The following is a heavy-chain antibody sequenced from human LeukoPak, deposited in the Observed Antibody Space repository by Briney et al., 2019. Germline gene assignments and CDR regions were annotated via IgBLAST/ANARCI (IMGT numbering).Heavy chain of an antibody. CDR2: ISAYNGNA. CDR3: ARRYYYGSGSYSDY. V-gene: IGHV1-18*01. D-gene: IGHD3-10*01. J-gene: IGHJ4*02. Sequence: ASVKVSCKASGYAFSSYGISWVRQAPGQGLEWMGWISAYNGNAMYAQKFQGRVTMTTDTSTSTVTMELRSLSSDHTAVYFCARRYYYGSGSYSDYWGQGTLVTVSS. CDR1: GYAFSSYG.